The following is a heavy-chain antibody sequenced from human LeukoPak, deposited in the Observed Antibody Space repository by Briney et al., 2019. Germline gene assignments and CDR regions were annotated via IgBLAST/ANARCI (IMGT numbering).Heavy chain of an antibody. D-gene: IGHD2-15*01. CDR1: GFTFSSYW. CDR3: ARGSRSPYYYYYYMDV. CDR2: IKSDGSTT. J-gene: IGHJ6*03. V-gene: IGHV3-74*01. Sequence: GGSLRLSCAASGFTFSSYWMHWVRQVPGKGLVWVSRIKSDGSTTTYADSVKGRSTISRDNAKNTLYLQMNSPRVEDTAVYYCARGSRSPYYYYYYMDVWRKGTTVTVSS.